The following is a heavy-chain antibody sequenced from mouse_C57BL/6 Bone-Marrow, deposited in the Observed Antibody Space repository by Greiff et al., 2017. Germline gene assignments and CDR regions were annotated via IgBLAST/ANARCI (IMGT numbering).Heavy chain of an antibody. V-gene: IGHV5-4*01. Sequence: EVKLMESGGGLVKPGGSLKLSCAASGFTFSSYAMSWVRQTPEKRLEWVATISDGGSYTYYPDTVKGRFTISRDNAKNNLYLQMSHLKSEDTAMYNCARDSYDGYYWYFDDWGTGTTVTVSS. CDR2: ISDGGSYT. CDR3: ARDSYDGYYWYFDD. J-gene: IGHJ1*03. D-gene: IGHD2-3*01. CDR1: GFTFSSYA.